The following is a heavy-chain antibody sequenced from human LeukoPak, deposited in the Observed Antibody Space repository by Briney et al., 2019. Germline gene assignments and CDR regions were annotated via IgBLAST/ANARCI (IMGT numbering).Heavy chain of an antibody. CDR3: ASEAGLTYYYDSSGYGSGYFDY. V-gene: IGHV4-39*07. CDR1: GDSISSTSYY. Sequence: SETLSLTCTVSGDSISSTSYYWGWIRQPPGKGLEWIGSIYYSGSAYFNPALKSRVTISVDTSDNQFSLKLSSVTAADTAVYYCASEAGLTYYYDSSGYGSGYFDYWGQGTLVTVSS. J-gene: IGHJ4*02. D-gene: IGHD3-22*01. CDR2: IYYSGSA.